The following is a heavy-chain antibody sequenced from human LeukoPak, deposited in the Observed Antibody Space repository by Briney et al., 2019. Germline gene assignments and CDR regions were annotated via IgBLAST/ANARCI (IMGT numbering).Heavy chain of an antibody. CDR3: TRDLMDYDVSTGLHHYYMDV. V-gene: IGHV3-21*01. Sequence: GGSLRLSCAASGFTFRSYTMNWVRQAPGKGLEWISSISTSGNYIYYADSVKGRFTISRDNAKNSVYLQMNSLRAEDTAVYYCTRDLMDYDVSTGLHHYYMDVWGQGTTVTVSS. D-gene: IGHD3-9*01. CDR2: ISTSGNYI. J-gene: IGHJ6*02. CDR1: GFTFRSYT.